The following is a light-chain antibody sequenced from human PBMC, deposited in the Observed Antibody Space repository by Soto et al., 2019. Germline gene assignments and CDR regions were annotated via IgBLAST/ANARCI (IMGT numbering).Light chain of an antibody. V-gene: IGLV4-69*01. CDR2: VNSDGRH. J-gene: IGLJ3*02. CDR3: QTWGTGIRGV. CDR1: SGHSSYA. Sequence: QSVLTQSPSASASLGASVKLTCTLSSGHSSYAIAWHQQQPEKGPRYLMKVNSDGRHSKGDGIPDRFSGSCSGAERYLTISSLQSEDEADYYCQTWGTGIRGVFGGGTKLTVL.